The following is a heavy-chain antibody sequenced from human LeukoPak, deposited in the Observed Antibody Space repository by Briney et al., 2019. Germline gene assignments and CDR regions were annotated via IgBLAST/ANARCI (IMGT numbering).Heavy chain of an antibody. CDR1: GFTFSNYG. J-gene: IGHJ1*01. D-gene: IGHD4-17*01. Sequence: GGSLRLSCAASGFTFSNYGMQWVRQAPGKGLEWVAVISYDASTKYYADSVKGRFTISRDNSKSTLYLRMNSLRAEDTAVYYCAKESGIRSYGAYFPHWGQGTLVTVSS. V-gene: IGHV3-30*18. CDR2: ISYDASTK. CDR3: AKESGIRSYGAYFPH.